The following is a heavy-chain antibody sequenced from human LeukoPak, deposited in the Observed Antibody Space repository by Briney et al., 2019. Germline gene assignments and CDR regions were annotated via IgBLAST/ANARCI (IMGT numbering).Heavy chain of an antibody. CDR1: GFTFTDYY. J-gene: IGHJ4*02. Sequence: GVSLRLSCATSGFTFTDYYMSWIRQAPGKGLEWVSYISVSGTTMYYADSVKGRFTLSRDNAKNSLYLQMNSLRAEDTAVYYCARVGRLQYGDYVAFDYWGQGALVTVSS. V-gene: IGHV3-11*01. D-gene: IGHD4-17*01. CDR3: ARVGRLQYGDYVAFDY. CDR2: ISVSGTTM.